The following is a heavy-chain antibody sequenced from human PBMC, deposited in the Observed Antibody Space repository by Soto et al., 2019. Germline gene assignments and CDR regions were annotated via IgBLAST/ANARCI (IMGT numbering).Heavy chain of an antibody. CDR2: IYFTGNT. Sequence: SETLSLTCSASGGSITSSSHFWGWVRQPPGKGLEWIGTIYFTGNTYYTPSLKSRLTMSIDTSKNEFSLRLNSVTAADAAVYYCAGQTFTIAAASYGRSNWFDPWGPGTLVTVSS. CDR1: GGSITSSSHF. V-gene: IGHV4-39*01. D-gene: IGHD6-25*01. CDR3: AGQTFTIAAASYGRSNWFDP. J-gene: IGHJ5*02.